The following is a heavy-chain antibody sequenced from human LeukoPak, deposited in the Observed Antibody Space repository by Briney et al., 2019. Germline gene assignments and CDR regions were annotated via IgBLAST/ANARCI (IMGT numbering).Heavy chain of an antibody. D-gene: IGHD2-15*01. V-gene: IGHV3-74*01. Sequence: GGSLRLSCVASGFTLSGYWMHWVRQAPGRGPVWVSRLNSDGSSTTYADSVKGRFTLSRHNAKNLLYLQMNSLRADDTAVYYCARDLKGGSYRNFDYWGQGTLVTVSS. CDR1: GFTLSGYW. CDR2: LNSDGSST. J-gene: IGHJ4*02. CDR3: ARDLKGGSYRNFDY.